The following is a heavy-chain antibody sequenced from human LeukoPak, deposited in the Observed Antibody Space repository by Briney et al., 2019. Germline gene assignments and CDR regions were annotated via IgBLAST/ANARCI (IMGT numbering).Heavy chain of an antibody. CDR3: ARVGRLREFDY. D-gene: IGHD5-12*01. CDR2: IYYSGST. CDR1: GGSISSYY. J-gene: IGHJ4*02. V-gene: IGHV4-59*01. Sequence: SETLSLTCTVSGGSISSYYWSWIRQPPGKGLEWIGYIYYSGSTNYNPSLKSRVTISVDTSKNQFSLKLSSVTAADTAVYYCARVGRLREFDYWGQGTLVTVSS.